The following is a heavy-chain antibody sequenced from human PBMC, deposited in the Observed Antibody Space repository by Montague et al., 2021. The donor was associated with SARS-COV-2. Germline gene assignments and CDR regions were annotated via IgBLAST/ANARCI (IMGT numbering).Heavy chain of an antibody. CDR3: ARHYYGSGSYYLGEFDY. Sequence: TCTVSGGSISSSSYYWGWIRQPPGKGLEWIGSIYYSGSTYYNPSLKSRVTISVDTSKNQLSLKLSSVTAADTAVYYCARHYYGSGSYYLGEFDYWGQGTLVTVSS. D-gene: IGHD3-10*01. CDR2: IYYSGST. J-gene: IGHJ4*02. V-gene: IGHV4-39*01. CDR1: GGSISSSSYY.